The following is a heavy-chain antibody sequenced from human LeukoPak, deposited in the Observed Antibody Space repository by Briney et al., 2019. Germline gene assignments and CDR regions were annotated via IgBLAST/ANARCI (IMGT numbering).Heavy chain of an antibody. V-gene: IGHV1-8*01. CDR1: GYTFTSYD. CDR2: MNPNSGNT. CDR3: ARGADP. Sequence: ASVKVSCKASGYTFTSYDINWVPQATGQGVEWMGWMNPNSGNTGYSQKFQGRVNMTRNTSISTAYMELSSVRSEATAVYYCARGADPWGQGTLVTVSS. J-gene: IGHJ5*02.